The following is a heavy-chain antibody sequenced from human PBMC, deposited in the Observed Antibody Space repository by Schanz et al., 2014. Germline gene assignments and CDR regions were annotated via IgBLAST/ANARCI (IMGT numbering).Heavy chain of an antibody. CDR2: ITYNGGTI. Sequence: EVQLLESGGGLIQPGGSLRLSCAASGFSFSSYAMGWVRQAPGKGLEWISYITYNGGTIYYADSVKGRFTISRDNSKNTLFLQMSSLRVDDMAVYYCGRAGTGMAGWYFELWGHGTLVTVSS. CDR3: GRAGTGMAGWYFEL. J-gene: IGHJ2*01. V-gene: IGHV3-23*01. CDR1: GFSFSSYA. D-gene: IGHD5-18*01.